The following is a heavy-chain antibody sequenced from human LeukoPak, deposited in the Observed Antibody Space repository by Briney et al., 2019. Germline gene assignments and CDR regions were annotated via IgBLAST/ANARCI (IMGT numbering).Heavy chain of an antibody. V-gene: IGHV4-34*01. J-gene: IGHJ5*02. D-gene: IGHD3-10*01. CDR2: INHSGST. Sequence: PSETLSLTCAVYGGSFSGYYWSWIRQPPGKGLEWIGEINHSGSTNYNPSLKSRVTISVDTSKNQFSLKLSSVTAADTAVYYCARAPPLRLLWFGGSNWFDPWGQGTLVTVSS. CDR3: ARAPPLRLLWFGGSNWFDP. CDR1: GGSFSGYY.